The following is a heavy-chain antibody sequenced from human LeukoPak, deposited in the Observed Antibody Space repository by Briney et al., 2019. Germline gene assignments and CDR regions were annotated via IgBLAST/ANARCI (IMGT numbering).Heavy chain of an antibody. J-gene: IGHJ4*02. CDR1: GFTFSSYG. CDR3: AKGGYEGSGWGKYFDY. Sequence: GGSLRLSCAASGFTFSSYGMHWVRQAPGKGLEWVAFIRYDGSNKYYADSVKGRFTISRDNSKNTLYLQMNSLRAEDTAVYYCAKGGYEGSGWGKYFDYWGQGTLVTVSS. D-gene: IGHD6-19*01. CDR2: IRYDGSNK. V-gene: IGHV3-30*02.